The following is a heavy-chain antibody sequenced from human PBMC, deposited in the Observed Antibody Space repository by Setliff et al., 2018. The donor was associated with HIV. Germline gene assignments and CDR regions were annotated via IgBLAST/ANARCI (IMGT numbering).Heavy chain of an antibody. D-gene: IGHD2-8*01. CDR1: GFTFRSYE. CDR2: ISSSGNII. V-gene: IGHV3-48*03. Sequence: GGSLRLSCAASGFTFRSYEMNWVRQAPGKGLELVSYISSSGNIIYYADSVKGRFTISRDNAKNSLYLQMNSLRAEETAVYYCASHPSVYGPPFDYWGQGTLVTVSS. CDR3: ASHPSVYGPPFDY. J-gene: IGHJ4*02.